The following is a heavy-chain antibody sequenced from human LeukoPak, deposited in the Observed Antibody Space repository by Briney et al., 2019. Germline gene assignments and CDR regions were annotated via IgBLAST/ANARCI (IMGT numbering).Heavy chain of an antibody. V-gene: IGHV3-30*18. D-gene: IGHD5-18*01. J-gene: IGHJ4*02. CDR1: GFTFSSHG. Sequence: GRSLRLSCAASGFTFSSHGMHWVRQAPGKGLEWVAIISYDGSNKYYADSVTGRFTISRDNSKNTLYLQMDSLRAEDTAVYYCANGLRTDTAMFEWGQGTLVTVSS. CDR3: ANGLRTDTAMFE. CDR2: ISYDGSNK.